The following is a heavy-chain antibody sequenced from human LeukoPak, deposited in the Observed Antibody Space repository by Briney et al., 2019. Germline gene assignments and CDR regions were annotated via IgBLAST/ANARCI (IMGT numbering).Heavy chain of an antibody. D-gene: IGHD2-2*01. CDR3: ARRPPGCSSTSCGPGVAFDI. J-gene: IGHJ3*02. CDR1: GGSISSYY. CDR2: IYTSGST. V-gene: IGHV4-4*07. Sequence: SETLSLTCTVSGGSISSYYWSWIRQPAGKGLEWIGRIYTSGSTNYNPSLKSRVTMSVDTSKDQFSLKLSSVTAADTAVYYCARRPPGCSSTSCGPGVAFDIWGQGTMVTVSS.